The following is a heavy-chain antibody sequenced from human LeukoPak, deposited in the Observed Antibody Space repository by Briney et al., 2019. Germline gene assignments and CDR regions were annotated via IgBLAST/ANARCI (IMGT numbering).Heavy chain of an antibody. V-gene: IGHV4-34*01. CDR1: GESFSDYY. Sequence: PSETLSLTCAVYGESFSDYYCSWIRQSPGKGLEWIGEINHRGSTNYNPSLKSRVTISVDTSKNQFSLKLSSVTAADTATYYCAISGLRRYYYMDVWGKGTTVTVSS. J-gene: IGHJ6*03. CDR3: AISGLRRYYYMDV. CDR2: INHRGST. D-gene: IGHD3-16*01.